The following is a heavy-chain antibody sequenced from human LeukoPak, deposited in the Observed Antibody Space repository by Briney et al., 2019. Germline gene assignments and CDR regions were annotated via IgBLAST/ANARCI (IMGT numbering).Heavy chain of an antibody. CDR1: GGSINSSNYY. CDR2: IYYSGST. D-gene: IGHD1-26*01. V-gene: IGHV4-39*01. CDR3: ARHTSAPVFDY. J-gene: IGHJ4*02. Sequence: SETLSLTCTVSGGSINSSNYYWGWTRQPPGKGLQWIGSIYYSGSTYYNPSLKSRVTISVDTSKNQFSLKLTSVAAADTAVYFCARHTSAPVFDYWGQGTLVTVSS.